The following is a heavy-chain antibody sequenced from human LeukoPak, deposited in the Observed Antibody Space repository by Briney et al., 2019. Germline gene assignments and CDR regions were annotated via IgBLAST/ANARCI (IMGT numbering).Heavy chain of an antibody. CDR3: ARDWEQWLVTAPGY. Sequence: GGSLRLSCAASGFTFSSYAMHWVRQASGKGLEWVAVISYDGSNKYYADSVKGRFTISRDNSKNTLYLQMNSLRAEDTAVYYCARDWEQWLVTAPGYWGQGTLVTVSS. CDR1: GFTFSSYA. CDR2: ISYDGSNK. V-gene: IGHV3-30-3*01. D-gene: IGHD6-19*01. J-gene: IGHJ4*02.